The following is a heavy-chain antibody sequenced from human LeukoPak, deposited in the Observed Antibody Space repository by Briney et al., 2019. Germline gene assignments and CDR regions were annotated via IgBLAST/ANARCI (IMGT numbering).Heavy chain of an antibody. CDR2: IYYSGST. CDR3: AREGRAARPTD. J-gene: IGHJ4*02. V-gene: IGHV4-31*03. D-gene: IGHD6-6*01. CDR1: GGSIRSSYYY. Sequence: PSETMSLTCTVSGGSIRSSYYYWGWIRQPPGKGLEWIGYIYYSGSTYYNPSLKSRVTISVDTSKNQFSLKLSSVTAADTAVYYCAREGRAARPTDWGQGTLVTVSS.